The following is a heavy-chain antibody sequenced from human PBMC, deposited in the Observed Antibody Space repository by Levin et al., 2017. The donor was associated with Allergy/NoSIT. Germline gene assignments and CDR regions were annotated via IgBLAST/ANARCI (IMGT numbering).Heavy chain of an antibody. CDR2: ISSSSSYI. CDR3: ARGTYDFWSGYFLRFLNFDY. V-gene: IGHV3-21*01. J-gene: IGHJ4*02. Sequence: GGSLRLSCAASGFTFSSYSMNWVRQAPGKGLEWVSSISSSSSYIYYADSVKGRFTISRDNAKNSLYLQMNSLRAEDTAVYYCARGTYDFWSGYFLRFLNFDYWGQGTLVTVSS. D-gene: IGHD3-3*01. CDR1: GFTFSSYS.